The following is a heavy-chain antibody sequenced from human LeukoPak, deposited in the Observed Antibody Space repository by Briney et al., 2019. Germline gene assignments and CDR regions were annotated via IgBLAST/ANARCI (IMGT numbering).Heavy chain of an antibody. J-gene: IGHJ4*02. D-gene: IGHD2-21*01. V-gene: IGHV3-30*02. Sequence: FIRYDGSNKNYADSVKGRFTISRDNSKNTLYLQMNSLRAEDTAVYYCAKSGYCGGDCYNFDYWGQGTLVTVSS. CDR3: AKSGYCGGDCYNFDY. CDR2: IRYDGSNK.